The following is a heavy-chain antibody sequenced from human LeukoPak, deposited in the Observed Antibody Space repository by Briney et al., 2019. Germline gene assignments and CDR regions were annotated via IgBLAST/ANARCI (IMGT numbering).Heavy chain of an antibody. V-gene: IGHV1-2*04. J-gene: IGHJ5*02. CDR3: ARESSSWYRNWFDP. CDR2: INPNSGGT. CDR1: GYTFTGYY. Sequence: ASVKVSCKASGYTFTGYYMHWVRQAPGQGLEWMGWINPNSGGTNYAQKFQGWVTMTRDTSISTAYMELSRLRSDDTAVYYCARESSSWYRNWFDPWGQGTLVTVSS. D-gene: IGHD6-13*01.